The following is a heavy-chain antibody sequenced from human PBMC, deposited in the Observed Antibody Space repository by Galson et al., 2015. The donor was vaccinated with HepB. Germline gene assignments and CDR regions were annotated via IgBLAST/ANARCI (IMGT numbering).Heavy chain of an antibody. CDR3: ARERLPHYDILTGYYPGFDY. J-gene: IGHJ4*02. V-gene: IGHV3-66*01. CDR2: IYSGGST. Sequence: SLRLSCAASGFTVSSNYMSWVRQAPGKGLEWVSVIYSGGSTYYADSVKGRFTISRDNSKNTLYLQMNSLRAEDTAVYYCARERLPHYDILTGYYPGFDYWGQGTLVTVSS. CDR1: GFTVSSNY. D-gene: IGHD3-9*01.